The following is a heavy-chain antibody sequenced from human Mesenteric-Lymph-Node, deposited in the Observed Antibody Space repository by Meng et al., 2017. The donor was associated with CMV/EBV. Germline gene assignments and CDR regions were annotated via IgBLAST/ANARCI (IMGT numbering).Heavy chain of an antibody. J-gene: IGHJ4*01. CDR2: ISTNDRTM. D-gene: IGHD3-10*01. CDR3: ARDGYYFDY. Sequence: RLSCAASGFTFSDYYMSWIRHAPGKGLEWISYISTNDRTMSYADSVKGRFTIFRDNAKNSLYLQMNSLRAEDTAVYYCARDGYYFDYWGQGTLVTVSS. CDR1: GFTFSDYY. V-gene: IGHV3-11*01.